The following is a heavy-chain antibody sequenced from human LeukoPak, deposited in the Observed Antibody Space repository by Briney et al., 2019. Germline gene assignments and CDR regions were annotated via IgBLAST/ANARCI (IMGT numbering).Heavy chain of an antibody. D-gene: IGHD3-10*01. V-gene: IGHV4-34*01. CDR1: GGSFSGYY. CDR3: ARGRTPWYDYGSGSFYDY. CDR2: INHSGST. J-gene: IGHJ4*02. Sequence: SETLSLTCAVYGGSFSGYYWSWIRQPPGKGLEWIGEINHSGSTNYNPSLKSRVTISVDTSKNQFSLKLSSVTAADTAVYYCARGRTPWYDYGSGSFYDYWGQGTLVTVSS.